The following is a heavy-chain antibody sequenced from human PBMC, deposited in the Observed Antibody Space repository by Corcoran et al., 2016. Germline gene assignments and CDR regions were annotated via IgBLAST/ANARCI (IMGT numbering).Heavy chain of an antibody. CDR2: IVVGSGNT. J-gene: IGHJ6*02. Sequence: QMQLVQSGPEVKKPGTSVKVSCKASGFTFTSSAVQWVRQARGQRLEWIGWIVVGSGNTNYAQKFQERVTITRDMSTSTAYMELSSLSSEDTALYYWAAEKPSDPIVGYCSSTSCYGLDYYYGMDVWGQGTTVTVSS. CDR3: AAEKPSDPIVGYCSSTSCYGLDYYYGMDV. V-gene: IGHV1-58*01. CDR1: GFTFTSSA. D-gene: IGHD2-2*01.